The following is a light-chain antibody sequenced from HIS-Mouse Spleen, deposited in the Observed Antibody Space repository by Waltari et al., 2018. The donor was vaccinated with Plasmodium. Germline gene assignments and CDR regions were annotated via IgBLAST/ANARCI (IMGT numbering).Light chain of an antibody. CDR1: SSDVGGYNY. J-gene: IGLJ2*01. CDR3: SSYAGSNNLV. CDR2: EVS. V-gene: IGLV2-8*01. Sequence: QSALTQPPSASGSPGQSVTISCTGTSSDVGGYNYVSWYQQHPGKAPKLMIYEVSKRPSGVPDGFSDSKSGNTASLTVSGLQAEDEADYYCSSYAGSNNLVFGGGTKLTVL.